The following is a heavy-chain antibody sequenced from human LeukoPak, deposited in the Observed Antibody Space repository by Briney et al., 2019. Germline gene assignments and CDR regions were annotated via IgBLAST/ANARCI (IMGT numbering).Heavy chain of an antibody. V-gene: IGHV4-39*01. Sequence: SETLSLTCTVSGGSISSSFWSWIRQPPGKGLEWIGSIYYSGSTYYNPSLKSRVTISVDTSKNQFSLKLSSVTAADTAVYYCARTVGATPYWGQGTLVTVSS. J-gene: IGHJ4*02. CDR2: IYYSGST. D-gene: IGHD1-26*01. CDR1: GGSISSSF. CDR3: ARTVGATPY.